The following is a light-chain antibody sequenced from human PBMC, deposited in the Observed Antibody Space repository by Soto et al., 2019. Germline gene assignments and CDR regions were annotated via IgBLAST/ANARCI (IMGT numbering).Light chain of an antibody. Sequence: PGERVTLSCRASQSVSSSYLTCYQQKPGQAPRLLIFGASTRATSIPARFSGSGSGTDFTLTISSLQPEDFAVYYCQQYGGSPRTFGQGTKVDIK. CDR3: QQYGGSPRT. CDR2: GAS. V-gene: IGKV3-20*01. CDR1: QSVSSSY. J-gene: IGKJ1*01.